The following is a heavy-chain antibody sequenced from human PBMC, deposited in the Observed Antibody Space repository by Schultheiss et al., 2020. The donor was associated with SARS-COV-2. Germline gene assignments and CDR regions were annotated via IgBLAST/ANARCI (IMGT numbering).Heavy chain of an antibody. CDR3: ASYCTNGVCYH. V-gene: IGHV4-61*01. CDR2: IYHSGST. D-gene: IGHD2-8*01. Sequence: SETLSLTCTVSGGSVSSGPYSWSWIRQSPGKGLEWIGEIYHSGSTNYNPSLKSRVTISVDKSKNQFSLKLSSVTAADTAVYYCASYCTNGVCYHWGQGTLVTVSS. J-gene: IGHJ4*02. CDR1: GGSVSSGPYS.